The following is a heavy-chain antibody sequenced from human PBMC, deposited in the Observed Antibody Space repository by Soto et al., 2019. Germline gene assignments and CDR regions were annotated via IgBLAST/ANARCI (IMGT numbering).Heavy chain of an antibody. Sequence: QLQLQESGPGLVKPSETLSLTCTVSGGSISXXSYXXGWIRXXXXXGLEWIGSIYYSGSTYYNPXXXXRVXXXXXXSXXXXXXXXXXXXXXXXXXXXXXXXXXXXGPVDYWGQGTLVTVSS. CDR2: IYYSGST. J-gene: IGHJ4*02. CDR1: GGSISXXSYX. CDR3: XXXXXXXGPVDY. V-gene: IGHV4-39*01.